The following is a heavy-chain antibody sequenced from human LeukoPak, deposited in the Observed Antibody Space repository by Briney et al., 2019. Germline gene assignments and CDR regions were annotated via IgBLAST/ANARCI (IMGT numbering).Heavy chain of an antibody. CDR1: GGSFSGYY. J-gene: IGHJ4*02. V-gene: IGHV4-34*01. Sequence: SETLSLTCAVYGGSFSGYYWSWIRQPPGKGLEWIGEINHSGSTNYNPSLKSRVTISVDTSKNQFFLKLSSVTAADTAVYYCARVGVVPAPNFDYWGQGTLVTVSS. CDR2: INHSGST. CDR3: ARVGVVPAPNFDY. D-gene: IGHD2-2*01.